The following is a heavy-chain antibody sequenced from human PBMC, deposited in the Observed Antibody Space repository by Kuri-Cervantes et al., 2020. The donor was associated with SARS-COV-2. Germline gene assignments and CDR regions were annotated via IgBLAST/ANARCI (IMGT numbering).Heavy chain of an antibody. CDR1: GFTFSSYE. CDR3: ARDERYCSGGSCYSEAGNWFDP. D-gene: IGHD2-15*01. Sequence: GGSLRLSCAASGFTFSSYEMNWVRQAPGKGLEWVSYISSSGSTIYYADSVKGRFTISRDNAKNSLYLQMNSLRAEDTAVYYCARDERYCSGGSCYSEAGNWFDPWGQGTLVTVSS. V-gene: IGHV3-48*03. J-gene: IGHJ5*02. CDR2: ISSSGSTI.